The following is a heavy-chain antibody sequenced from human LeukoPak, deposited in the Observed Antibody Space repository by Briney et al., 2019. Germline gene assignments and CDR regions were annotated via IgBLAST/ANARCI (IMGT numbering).Heavy chain of an antibody. CDR2: ISYDGSNK. J-gene: IGHJ4*02. Sequence: GSLRLSCAASGFTFSSYAMHWVRQAPGKGLEWVAVISYDGSNKYYADSVMGRFTISRDNAKNSLYLQMNSLRDEDTAVYYCSSAKYYYDSSGYYSGNYYFDYWGQGTLVTVSS. V-gene: IGHV3-30-3*01. CDR1: GFTFSSYA. CDR3: SSAKYYYDSSGYYSGNYYFDY. D-gene: IGHD3-22*01.